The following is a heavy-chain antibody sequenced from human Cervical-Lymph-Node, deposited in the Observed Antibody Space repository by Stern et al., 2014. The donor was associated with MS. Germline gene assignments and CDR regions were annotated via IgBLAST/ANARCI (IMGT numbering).Heavy chain of an antibody. V-gene: IGHV3-30-3*01. D-gene: IGHD3-3*02. CDR3: ARAGVSIFGERYFDQ. J-gene: IGHJ4*02. Sequence: QVQLVQSGGSVVQPGRSLRLSCAASGFTFSRYGLHWVRQAPGKGLEWVAVMSDDGTNEYYADSVKGRFTISRDKSKNTLYLQMNSLRPEDTAVYYCARAGVSIFGERYFDQWGLGTLVTVSP. CDR2: MSDDGTNE. CDR1: GFTFSRYG.